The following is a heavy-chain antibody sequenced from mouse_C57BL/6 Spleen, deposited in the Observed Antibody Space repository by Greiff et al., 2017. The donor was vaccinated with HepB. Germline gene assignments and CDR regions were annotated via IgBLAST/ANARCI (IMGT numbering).Heavy chain of an antibody. Sequence: QVQLQQPGAELVKPGASVKLSCKASGYTFTSYWMHWVKQRPGQGLEWIGMIHPNSGSTNYNEKFKSKATLTVDKSSSTAYMQRSSLTSEDSAVYYCARGTTVVAFYAMDYWGQGTSVTVSS. V-gene: IGHV1-64*01. CDR2: IHPNSGST. J-gene: IGHJ4*01. D-gene: IGHD1-1*01. CDR3: ARGTTVVAFYAMDY. CDR1: GYTFTSYW.